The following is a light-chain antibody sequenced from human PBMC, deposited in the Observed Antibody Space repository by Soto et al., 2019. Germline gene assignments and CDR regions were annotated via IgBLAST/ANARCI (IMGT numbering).Light chain of an antibody. CDR2: DVS. Sequence: QSALTQPRSVSGSPGQSVTISCTGTSSDVGGYNYVSWYQQHPGKAPKLMIYDVSKRPSGVPDRFSGSKPGNTASLTISGLQAEDEAHYYCCSSAGSYTSVFGGGTKLTVL. CDR1: SSDVGGYNY. CDR3: CSSAGSYTSV. V-gene: IGLV2-11*01. J-gene: IGLJ3*02.